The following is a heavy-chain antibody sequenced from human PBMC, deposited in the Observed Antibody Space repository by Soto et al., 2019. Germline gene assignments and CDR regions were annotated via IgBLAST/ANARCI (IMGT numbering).Heavy chain of an antibody. CDR2: ISQDGAIA. J-gene: IGHJ4*02. Sequence: VQLVESGGGLVQPGGSLRLSCAASGFAFGSYWMHWVRQAPGKGLVWVSRISQDGAIATQADSVKGRFTISRDNAKNTLLLQMKSLRADDTAVYYCLRDQRHWNEFADEWGQGTLVSVSS. CDR1: GFAFGSYW. CDR3: LRDQRHWNEFADE. V-gene: IGHV3-74*01. D-gene: IGHD1-1*01.